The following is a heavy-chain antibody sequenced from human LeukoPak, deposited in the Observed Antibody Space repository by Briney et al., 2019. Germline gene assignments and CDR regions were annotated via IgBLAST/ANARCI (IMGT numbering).Heavy chain of an antibody. CDR2: IIPIFGTA. CDR1: GGAFSSYA. V-gene: IGHV1-69*13. D-gene: IGHD3-3*01. J-gene: IGHJ4*02. CDR3: AREYYDFWSGYKTQIDY. Sequence: ASVKVSCKASGGAFSSYAISWVRQAPGQGLEWMGGIIPIFGTANYAQKFQGRVTITADESTSTAYMELRSLRSDDTAVYYCAREYYDFWSGYKTQIDYWGQGTLVTVSS.